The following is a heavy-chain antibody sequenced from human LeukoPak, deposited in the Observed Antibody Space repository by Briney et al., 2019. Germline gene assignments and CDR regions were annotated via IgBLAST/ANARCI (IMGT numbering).Heavy chain of an antibody. CDR2: IYYSGST. D-gene: IGHD3-10*01. V-gene: IGHV4-39*01. J-gene: IGHJ4*02. CDR1: GGSISSSSYY. CDR3: ARHSGPPYYFDY. Sequence: PSETLSLTCTVSGGSISSSSYYSGWIRQPPGKGLEWIGSIYYSGSTYYNPSLKSRVTISVDTPKNQFSLKLSSVTAAHTAVYYCARHSGPPYYFDYWGQGTLVTVSS.